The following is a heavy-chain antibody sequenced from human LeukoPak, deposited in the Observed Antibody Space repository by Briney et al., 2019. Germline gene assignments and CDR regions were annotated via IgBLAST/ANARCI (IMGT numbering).Heavy chain of an antibody. J-gene: IGHJ4*02. D-gene: IGHD3-10*01. V-gene: IGHV3-30-3*01. Sequence: PGGSLRLSCAASGFTFSSYAMHWVRQAPGKGLEWVAVISYDGSNKYYADSVKGRFTISRDNSKNTLYLQMNSLRAEDTAVYYCARDWRIKGWFGENLMAGPDYWGQGTLVTVSS. CDR3: ARDWRIKGWFGENLMAGPDY. CDR1: GFTFSSYA. CDR2: ISYDGSNK.